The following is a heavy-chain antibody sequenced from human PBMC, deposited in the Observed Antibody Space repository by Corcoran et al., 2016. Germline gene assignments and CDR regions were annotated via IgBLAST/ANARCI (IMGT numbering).Heavy chain of an antibody. CDR3: ARGKADTAMVYYYSYGMDV. Sequence: QVQLVQSGAEVKKPGASVKVSCKASGYTFTSYYMHWVRQAPGQGLEWMGIINPSGGSTSYAQKFQGRVTMTRDTSTSTVYMELSRLRSEDTAVYYCARGKADTAMVYYYSYGMDVWGQGTTVTVSS. D-gene: IGHD5-18*01. CDR1: GYTFTSYY. CDR2: INPSGGST. J-gene: IGHJ6*02. V-gene: IGHV1-46*01.